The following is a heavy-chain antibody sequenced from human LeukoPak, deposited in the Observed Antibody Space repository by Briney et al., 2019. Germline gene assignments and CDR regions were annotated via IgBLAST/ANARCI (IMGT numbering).Heavy chain of an antibody. CDR3: ARVGYCSSTSCYDVDY. V-gene: IGHV3-74*01. CDR2: INTDGSST. CDR1: GFILSNYW. Sequence: GSLRLSCSGSGFILSNYWIHLVLQTPGKGLVWVSHINTDGSSTTYADSVKGRFTISRDNAKNTLYLQMISLRAEDTAVYYCARVGYCSSTSCYDVDYWGQGTLVTVSS. D-gene: IGHD2-2*01. J-gene: IGHJ4*02.